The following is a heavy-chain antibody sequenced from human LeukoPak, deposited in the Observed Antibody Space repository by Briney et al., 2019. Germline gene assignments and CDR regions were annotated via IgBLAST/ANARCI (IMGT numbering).Heavy chain of an antibody. CDR2: IYYSGST. J-gene: IGHJ5*02. V-gene: IGHV4-30-4*01. CDR1: GGSISSGEYH. CDR3: ASESEGWFDP. Sequence: PSETLSLTCTVSGGSISSGEYHWTWIRQPLGKGLEWIGNIYYSGSTYYKSSLKSRITISVDTSKNQFSLKLSSVTAADTAVYYCASESEGWFDPWGQGTLVTVSS.